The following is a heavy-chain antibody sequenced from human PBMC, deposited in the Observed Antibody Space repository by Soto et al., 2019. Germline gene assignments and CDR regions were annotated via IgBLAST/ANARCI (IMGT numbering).Heavy chain of an antibody. D-gene: IGHD3-22*01. CDR1: GFTFSSYA. J-gene: IGHJ6*02. Sequence: XESLTLSCAASGFTFSSYAMHWVRQAPGKGLEWVAVISYDGSNKYYADSVKGRFTISRDNSKNTLYLQMNSLRAEDTAVYYCAREGYDSSGYYYYYYGMDVWGQGTTVTVSS. CDR2: ISYDGSNK. V-gene: IGHV3-30-3*01. CDR3: AREGYDSSGYYYYYYGMDV.